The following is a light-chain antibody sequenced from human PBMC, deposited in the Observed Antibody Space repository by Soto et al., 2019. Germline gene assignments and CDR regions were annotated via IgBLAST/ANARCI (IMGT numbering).Light chain of an antibody. CDR3: CSYAGSFKYV. V-gene: IGLV2-11*01. Sequence: QSALTQPRSVSGSPGQSVTISCTGTISDIGGYNYVSWYQQHPGKVPKLMIYDVSERPSGVPDRFSGSESGNTASLTISGLQAEDEADYYCCSYAGSFKYVFGTGTKVTVL. CDR1: ISDIGGYNY. J-gene: IGLJ1*01. CDR2: DVS.